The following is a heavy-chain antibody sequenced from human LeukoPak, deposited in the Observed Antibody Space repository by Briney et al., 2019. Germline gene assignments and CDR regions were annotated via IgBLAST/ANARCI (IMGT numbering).Heavy chain of an antibody. CDR2: IKQDGGEK. D-gene: IGHD1-26*01. J-gene: IGHJ3*02. Sequence: GGSLRLSCAASRFTFSNYWMSWVRQAPGKGLEWVANIKQDGGEKYYVDSVKGRFTISRDNAKNSLYQQMNSLRAEDTAVYYCARDHLRVGATGASDTWGQGTVVTVSS. CDR3: ARDHLRVGATGASDT. V-gene: IGHV3-7*05. CDR1: RFTFSNYW.